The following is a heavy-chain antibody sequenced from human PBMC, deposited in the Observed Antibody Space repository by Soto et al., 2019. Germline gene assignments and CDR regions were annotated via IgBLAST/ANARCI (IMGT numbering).Heavy chain of an antibody. CDR3: VRGVGGMSDFDY. CDR2: IDCGGTTT. J-gene: IGHJ4*01. D-gene: IGHD1-26*01. Sequence: EVQLVESGGGLVQPGGSVRLSCAASGFTFSTSWMNWVRQAPGKGLVWVSRIDCGGTTTHYADSVKGRFTFSRDNAKSEMYLQMNSLRADDTAVYYCVRGVGGMSDFDYWGHGVLVTVSS. V-gene: IGHV3-74*01. CDR1: GFTFSTSW.